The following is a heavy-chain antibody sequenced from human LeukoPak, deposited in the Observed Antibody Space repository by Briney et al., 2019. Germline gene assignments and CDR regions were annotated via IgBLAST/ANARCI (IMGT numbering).Heavy chain of an antibody. CDR2: IYYSGST. J-gene: IGHJ4*02. CDR3: ARRASYGGFDY. CDR1: GGSMTSYY. D-gene: IGHD4-23*01. V-gene: IGHV4-59*08. Sequence: SETLSLTCKVSGGSMTSYYWSWIRQPPGKGLEWIAYIYYSGSTNYNPSLKSRVTMSVDTSKNQFSLKLSSVTAADTAVYYCARRASYGGFDYWGQGTLITVSS.